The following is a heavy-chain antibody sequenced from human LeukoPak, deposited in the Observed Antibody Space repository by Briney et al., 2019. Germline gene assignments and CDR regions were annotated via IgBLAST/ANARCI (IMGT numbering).Heavy chain of an antibody. V-gene: IGHV1-18*01. D-gene: IGHD5-24*01. J-gene: IGHJ4*02. CDR2: ISAYNGNT. CDR3: ARVFSRDGYNNFDY. CDR1: GYTFTSYG. Sequence: ASVKVSCTASGYTFTSYGISWVRQAPGQGLEWMGWISAYNGNTNYAQKLQGRVTMTTDTSTSTAYMELRSLRSDDTAVYYCARVFSRDGYNNFDYWGQGTLVTVSS.